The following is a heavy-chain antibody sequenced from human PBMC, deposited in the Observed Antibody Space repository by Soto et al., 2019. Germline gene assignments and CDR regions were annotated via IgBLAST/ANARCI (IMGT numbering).Heavy chain of an antibody. Sequence: GESLKISCKGSGYSSSSYWIGWVRQMPGKGLEWMGVIYPGDSDTTYSPSFQGQVTISADKSINTAYLQWSSLKASDTAMYYCARRMQMATIDFDYWGQGTLVTVSS. CDR1: GYSSSSYW. D-gene: IGHD5-12*01. J-gene: IGHJ4*01. CDR2: IYPGDSDT. V-gene: IGHV5-51*01. CDR3: ARRMQMATIDFDY.